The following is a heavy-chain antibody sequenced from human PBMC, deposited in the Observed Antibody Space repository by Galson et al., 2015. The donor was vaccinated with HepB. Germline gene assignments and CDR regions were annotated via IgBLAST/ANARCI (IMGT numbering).Heavy chain of an antibody. V-gene: IGHV3-20*04. D-gene: IGHD3-16*01. CDR1: GFIFNDYG. CDR3: ARKNYGDSYDM. Sequence: SLRLSCAASGFIFNDYGMTWVRQAPGKGLQWVSGIFYNGGGTHYVDSVKGRLTISRDNAKKSLYFQMNNMRVDDTALYFCARKNYGDSYDMWGQGTMVTVS. J-gene: IGHJ3*02. CDR2: IFYNGGGT.